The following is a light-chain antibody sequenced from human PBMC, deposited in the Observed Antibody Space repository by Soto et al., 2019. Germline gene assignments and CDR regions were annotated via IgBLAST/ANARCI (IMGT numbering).Light chain of an antibody. CDR3: QQSRSIPLT. CDR2: TAS. CDR1: QSITSY. Sequence: DIQLTQSPSSLSASLGDRVAITCRASQSITSYLNCYQQKPGKAPTLLIYTASILQSGVPSRFSGSGSGTDFTLTISSLQPEDFATYYCQQSRSIPLTFGGGTKVDIK. V-gene: IGKV1-39*01. J-gene: IGKJ4*01.